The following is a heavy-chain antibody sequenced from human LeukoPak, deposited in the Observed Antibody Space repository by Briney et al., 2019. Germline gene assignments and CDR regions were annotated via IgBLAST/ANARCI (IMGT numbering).Heavy chain of an antibody. Sequence: SETLSLTCTVSGDSISSYYWSWIRQPPGKGLEWIGYIYYSGSTNYNPSLKSRVTISVDTSKKKFSLKLSSVTAADTAVYYCARGRGAFGDFAYWGQGTLVTVSS. CDR3: ARGRGAFGDFAY. V-gene: IGHV4-59*01. J-gene: IGHJ4*02. CDR2: IYYSGST. CDR1: GDSISSYY. D-gene: IGHD3-16*01.